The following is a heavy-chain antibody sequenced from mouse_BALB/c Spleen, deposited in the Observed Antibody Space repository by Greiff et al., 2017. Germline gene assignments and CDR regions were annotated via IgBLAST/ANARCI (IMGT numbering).Heavy chain of an antibody. Sequence: QVQLQQSGAELARPGASVKMSCKASGYTFTSYTMHWVKQRPGQGLEWIGYINPSSGYTNYNQKFKDKATLTADKSSSTAYMQLSSLTPEDSAVYYCARLRSWDYAMDYWGQGTSVTVSS. CDR1: GYTFTSYT. V-gene: IGHV1-4*01. CDR2: INPSSGYT. D-gene: IGHD4-1*01. J-gene: IGHJ4*01. CDR3: ARLRSWDYAMDY.